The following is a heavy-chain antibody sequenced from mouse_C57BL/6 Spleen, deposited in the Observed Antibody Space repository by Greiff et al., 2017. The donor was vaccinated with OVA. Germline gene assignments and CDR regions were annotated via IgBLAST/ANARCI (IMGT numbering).Heavy chain of an antibody. V-gene: IGHV1-82*01. Sequence: VQLQQSGPELVKPGASVKISCKASGYAFSSSWMNWVKQRPGQGLEWIGRIYPGDGDTNYNGKFKGKATLTADKSSSTAYMQLSSLTSEDSAVYFCARENYYGSSYGGYFDVWGTGTTVTVSS. D-gene: IGHD1-1*01. CDR3: ARENYYGSSYGGYFDV. J-gene: IGHJ1*03. CDR1: GYAFSSSW. CDR2: IYPGDGDT.